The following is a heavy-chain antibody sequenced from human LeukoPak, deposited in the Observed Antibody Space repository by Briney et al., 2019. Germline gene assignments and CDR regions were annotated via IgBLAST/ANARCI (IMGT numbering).Heavy chain of an antibody. CDR2: ISSSGGTT. Sequence: GGSLRLSCVASGFTFSSYAMGWVRQAPGKGLEWVSDISSSGGTTYYADSVKGRVTISRDNSKNTLYLQMNSLRPEDTAVYYCAKFSSSGWSRSTNKWGQGALVTVSS. CDR3: AKFSSSGWSRSTNK. CDR1: GFTFSSYA. V-gene: IGHV3-23*01. J-gene: IGHJ4*02. D-gene: IGHD6-19*01.